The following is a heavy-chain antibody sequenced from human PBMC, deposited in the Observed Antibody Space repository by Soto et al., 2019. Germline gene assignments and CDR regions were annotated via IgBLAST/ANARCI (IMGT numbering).Heavy chain of an antibody. CDR1: GFSFSDYF. V-gene: IGHV3-11*06. CDR2: ISSSSTYT. Sequence: GGSLRLSCAASGFSFSDYFMTWIRQAPGKGLEWVSYISSSSTYTNYADSVKGRFTISRDNAKNSLFLQMNSLRVEDTAVYYCVRTGWNPPDYWGQGTLVTVSS. J-gene: IGHJ4*02. D-gene: IGHD1-1*01. CDR3: VRTGWNPPDY.